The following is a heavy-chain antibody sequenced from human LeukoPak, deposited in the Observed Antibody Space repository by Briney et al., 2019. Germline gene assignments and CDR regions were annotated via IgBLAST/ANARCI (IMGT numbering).Heavy chain of an antibody. CDR3: APLASSDFDY. V-gene: IGHV4-39*01. Sequence: SETLSLTCAVSGGSISSSSYYWGWIRQPPGKGLEWIGSIYYSGSTYYNPSLKSRVTISVGTSKNQFSLKLSSVTAADTAVYYCAPLASSDFDYWGQGTLVTVSS. D-gene: IGHD6-6*01. CDR2: IYYSGST. J-gene: IGHJ4*02. CDR1: GGSISSSSYY.